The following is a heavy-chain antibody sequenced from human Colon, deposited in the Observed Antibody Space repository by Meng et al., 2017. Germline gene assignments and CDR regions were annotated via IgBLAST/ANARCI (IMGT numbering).Heavy chain of an antibody. Sequence: ASVQVSCSTSGYTFTGYYMPWVRHAPGQGLEWMGCINPTSGGTKYARKFPGRVTMTRDTSISTAYMELSRLRSDDTAVYYCARGGPSDYYDSSGPYWGQGTLVTVSS. V-gene: IGHV1-2*02. CDR1: GYTFTGYY. J-gene: IGHJ4*02. D-gene: IGHD3-22*01. CDR2: INPTSGGT. CDR3: ARGGPSDYYDSSGPY.